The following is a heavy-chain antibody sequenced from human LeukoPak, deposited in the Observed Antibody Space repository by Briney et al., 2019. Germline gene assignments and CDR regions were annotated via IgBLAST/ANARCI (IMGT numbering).Heavy chain of an antibody. V-gene: IGHV5-51*01. CDR2: IYPSDSDT. CDR1: GYRFTSYW. D-gene: IGHD4-11*01. CDR3: ARQTTTTTYDS. J-gene: IGHJ4*02. Sequence: GESLKISCKGSGYRFTSYWIAWVRQMPGKGLEWMGIIYPSDSDTTYSPSFQGQVTISADKSISTAYLQWNSLKASDTAMYYCARQTTTTTYDSWGQGTLVTASS.